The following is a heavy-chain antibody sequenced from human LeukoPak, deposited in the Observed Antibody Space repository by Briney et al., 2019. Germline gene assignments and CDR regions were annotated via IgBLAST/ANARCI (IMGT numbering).Heavy chain of an antibody. J-gene: IGHJ4*02. D-gene: IGHD3-22*01. V-gene: IGHV4-59*01. CDR1: GGSISSYY. CDR3: ARGYHDFSGYWLSYFDY. CDR2: IYYSGST. Sequence: MTSETLSLTCTVSGGSISSYYLSWIRQPPGKGLEWIGNIYYSGSTNYNPSLKSRVTISVDTSKNQFSLKLNSVTAADTAVYYCARGYHDFSGYWLSYFDYWGQGTLVTVSS.